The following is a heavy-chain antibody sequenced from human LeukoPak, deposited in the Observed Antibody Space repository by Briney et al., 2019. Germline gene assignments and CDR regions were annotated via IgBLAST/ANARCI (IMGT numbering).Heavy chain of an antibody. D-gene: IGHD5-12*01. CDR1: GYNFPTYW. CDR3: ATQLGYSGYDFSFDI. V-gene: IGHV5-51*01. Sequence: GESLQISCKGSGYNFPTYWIGWVRRMPGKGLEWMGIIYPGDSDTRYSPSFQGQVTISADKSISTAYLQWSSLKASGTAMYYCATQLGYSGYDFSFDIWGQGTMVTVSS. J-gene: IGHJ3*02. CDR2: IYPGDSDT.